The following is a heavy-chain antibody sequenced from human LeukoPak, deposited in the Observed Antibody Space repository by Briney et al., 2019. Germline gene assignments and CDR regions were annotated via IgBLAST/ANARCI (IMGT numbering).Heavy chain of an antibody. CDR1: GYTFTSYY. J-gene: IGHJ5*02. Sequence: ASVKVSCKASGYTFTSYYMHWVRQAPGQGLEWMGWISGHSGNTNYAQKFQDRATMTTDTSTSTAYMELRSLRFDDTAVYYCARDFAWGSGGAPIDDNWLDPWGQGILVTVSS. V-gene: IGHV1-18*04. CDR3: ARDFAWGSGGAPIDDNWLDP. CDR2: ISGHSGNT. D-gene: IGHD7-27*01.